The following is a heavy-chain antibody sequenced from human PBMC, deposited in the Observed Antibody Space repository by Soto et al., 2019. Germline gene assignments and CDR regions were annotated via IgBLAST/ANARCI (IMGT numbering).Heavy chain of an antibody. V-gene: IGHV3-23*01. CDR2: ISGSGGST. CDR3: AKVEGYSGSYYSNYYFDY. CDR1: GFTFSSYA. D-gene: IGHD1-26*01. J-gene: IGHJ4*02. Sequence: GGSLRLSCAASGFTFSSYAMIWVGQAPGEGLEWVSAISGSGGSTYYADSVKGRFTISRDNSKNTLYLQMNSLRAEDTAVYYCAKVEGYSGSYYSNYYFDYWGQGTLVTVSS.